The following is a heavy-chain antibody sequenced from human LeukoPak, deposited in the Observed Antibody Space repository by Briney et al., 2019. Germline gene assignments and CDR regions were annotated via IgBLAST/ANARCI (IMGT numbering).Heavy chain of an antibody. CDR2: LISDGSSA. V-gene: IGHV3-74*01. D-gene: IGHD2-15*01. CDR1: GFTFRDYW. Sequence: PGGSLRLSCAVSGFTFRDYWMHWVRQAPGKGLVWVSRLISDGSSASYADSVKGRFTISRDNAKNSLYLQMNSLRAEDTAVYYCARDLNCSGGSCYLYYYYYGMDVWGQGTTVTVSS. J-gene: IGHJ6*02. CDR3: ARDLNCSGGSCYLYYYYYGMDV.